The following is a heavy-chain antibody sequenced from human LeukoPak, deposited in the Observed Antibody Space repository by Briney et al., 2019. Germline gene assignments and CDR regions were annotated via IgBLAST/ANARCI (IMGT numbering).Heavy chain of an antibody. CDR3: AASGGSCYDWLCQYNWFDP. CDR2: IYYSGST. D-gene: IGHD2-15*01. Sequence: SETLSLTCTVSGGSISSGGYYWSWIRQHPGKGLEWIGYIYYSGSTYYNPSLKSRVTISVDTSKNQFSLKLSSVTAADTAVYYCAASGGSCYDWLCQYNWFDPWGQGTLVTVSS. CDR1: GGSISSGGYY. J-gene: IGHJ5*02. V-gene: IGHV4-31*03.